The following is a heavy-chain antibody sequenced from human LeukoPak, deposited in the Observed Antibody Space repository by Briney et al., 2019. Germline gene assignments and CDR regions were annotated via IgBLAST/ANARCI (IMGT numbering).Heavy chain of an antibody. D-gene: IGHD6-13*01. J-gene: IGHJ4*02. CDR3: ARGRIAAAGNCDY. V-gene: IGHV4-59*01. CDR1: GGSISTYY. CDR2: IYYSGST. Sequence: PSETLSLTCTFCGGSISTYYWSWIRQPPGKGLEGIGYIYYSGSTNYNPSLKSRVTMSVDTSKNQFSQKLNSLTAADTAVYYCARGRIAAAGNCDYWGQGTLVTVSS.